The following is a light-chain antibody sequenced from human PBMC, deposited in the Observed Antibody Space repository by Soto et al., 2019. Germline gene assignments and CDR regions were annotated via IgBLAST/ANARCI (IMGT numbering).Light chain of an antibody. CDR1: QSVSSN. CDR2: GAS. Sequence: EIVMTQSPATLSVSPGERATLSCRASQSVSSNLAWYQQKPGQAPRLLIYGASIRATGIPARFSGSGSGTEFTLTISSLQPDDFATYYCQQYNNYSPATFGQGTKVEI. CDR3: QQYNNYSPAT. J-gene: IGKJ1*01. V-gene: IGKV3D-15*01.